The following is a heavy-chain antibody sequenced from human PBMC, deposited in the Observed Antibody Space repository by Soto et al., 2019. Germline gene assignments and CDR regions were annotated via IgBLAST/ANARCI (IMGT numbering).Heavy chain of an antibody. CDR2: IRSKAYGGTT. CDR1: GFTFGDYA. V-gene: IGHV3-49*03. J-gene: IGHJ4*02. D-gene: IGHD3-9*01. Sequence: GVSLRLSCTASGFTFGDYAMSWFRQAPGKGLEWVCFIRSKAYGGTTEYAASVKGRFTISRDDSKSIAYLQMNSLKTEDTAVYYCTRSHDILTGYYKFDYWGQGSRVTVSS. CDR3: TRSHDILTGYYKFDY.